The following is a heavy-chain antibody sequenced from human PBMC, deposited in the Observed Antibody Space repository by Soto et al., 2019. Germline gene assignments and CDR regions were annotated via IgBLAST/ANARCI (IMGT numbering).Heavy chain of an antibody. J-gene: IGHJ6*02. CDR1: GYTFTSYG. D-gene: IGHD1-7*01. CDR2: ISAYNGNT. Sequence: GASVKVSCKASGYTFTSYGISWVRQAPGQGLEWMGWISAYNGNTNYAQKLQGRVTMTTDTSTSTAYMELRSLRSDDTAVYYCARDHFRTNYYGMDVWGQGTTVTVSS. CDR3: ARDHFRTNYYGMDV. V-gene: IGHV1-18*01.